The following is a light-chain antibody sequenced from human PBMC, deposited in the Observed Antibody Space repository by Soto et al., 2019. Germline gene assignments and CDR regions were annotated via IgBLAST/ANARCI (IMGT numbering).Light chain of an antibody. J-gene: IGKJ1*01. CDR3: QQYNSSPGT. CDR1: QSISSW. Sequence: DIQMTQSPSSLSASVGDRVTVTCRASQSISSWLAWYQQKPGKAPKLLIYKASSLESGVPSRFSGGGSGTEFTLTISSLQPDDFATYYCQQYNSSPGTFGQGTKVDIK. CDR2: KAS. V-gene: IGKV1-5*03.